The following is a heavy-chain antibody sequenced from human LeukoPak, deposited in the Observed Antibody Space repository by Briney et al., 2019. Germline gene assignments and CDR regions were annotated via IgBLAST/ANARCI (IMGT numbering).Heavy chain of an antibody. CDR3: ASVFRGAVTSNWFDP. Sequence: PSETLSLTCTVSGGSITGYYWTWIRQPPGKGLEWIGYISDSGSTNYNPSLKSRVTMSVDSSNTAFSLRLHYVTAADTAVYYCASVFRGAVTSNWFDPWGQGTLVTVSS. CDR2: ISDSGST. D-gene: IGHD4-17*01. V-gene: IGHV4-59*01. CDR1: GGSITGYY. J-gene: IGHJ5*02.